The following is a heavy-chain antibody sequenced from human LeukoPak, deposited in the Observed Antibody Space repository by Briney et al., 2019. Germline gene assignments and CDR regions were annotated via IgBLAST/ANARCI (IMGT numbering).Heavy chain of an antibody. J-gene: IGHJ4*02. CDR1: GFMFSSNW. Sequence: GGSLRLSCAASGFMFSSNWMSWVRLAPGKGLEWVANIKEDGTETYYVDSVKGRFTISRDNAKNSLYLQMNSLRAEDTAVYYCSRRLDYWGQGTLVTVSS. V-gene: IGHV3-7*03. CDR3: SRRLDY. CDR2: IKEDGTET.